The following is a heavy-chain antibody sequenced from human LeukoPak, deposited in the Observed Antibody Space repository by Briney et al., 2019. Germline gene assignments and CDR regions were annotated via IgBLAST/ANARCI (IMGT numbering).Heavy chain of an antibody. Sequence: GGSLRPSCTASGFALDEHGMSWVRQVPGKGLNWVSGINWSGGSTGYADPLRGRFTISRDNAKNSLYLQMDSLRAEDTALYYCARAPITSPFYFDYWGQGTLVTVSS. D-gene: IGHD2-2*01. J-gene: IGHJ4*02. CDR2: INWSGGST. V-gene: IGHV3-20*04. CDR1: GFALDEHG. CDR3: ARAPITSPFYFDY.